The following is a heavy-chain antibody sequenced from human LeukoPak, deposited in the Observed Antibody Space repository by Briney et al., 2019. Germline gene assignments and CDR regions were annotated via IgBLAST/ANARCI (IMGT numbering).Heavy chain of an antibody. CDR1: GFTFSSYG. Sequence: PGGSLRLSCAASGFTFSSYGMHWVRQAPGKGLEWVAVISYDGSNKYYADSVKGRFTISRDNSKNTLYLQMNSLRAEDTAVYYCAKEINAATWIQLWLQRLTYYFDYWGQGTLVTVSS. D-gene: IGHD5-18*01. J-gene: IGHJ4*02. V-gene: IGHV3-30*18. CDR3: AKEINAATWIQLWLQRLTYYFDY. CDR2: ISYDGSNK.